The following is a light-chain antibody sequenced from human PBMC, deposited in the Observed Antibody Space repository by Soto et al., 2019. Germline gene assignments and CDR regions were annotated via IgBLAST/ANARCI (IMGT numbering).Light chain of an antibody. Sequence: QSVLTQPPSVSGAPGQRVTISCTGSSSNIRAGYDVHWYQQLPGTAPKHLIYGNSNRPSGVPDRFSGSKSGTSASLAITGLQAEDEADYYCQPYDSSLSGSVFGGGTQVTVL. CDR1: SSNIRAGYD. CDR3: QPYDSSLSGSV. CDR2: GNS. V-gene: IGLV1-40*01. J-gene: IGLJ3*02.